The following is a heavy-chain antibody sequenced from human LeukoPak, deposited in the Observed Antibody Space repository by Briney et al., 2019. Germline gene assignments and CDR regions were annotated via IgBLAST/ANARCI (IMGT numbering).Heavy chain of an antibody. CDR1: GFPFSSYW. J-gene: IGHJ4*02. CDR3: ASHYYDFWSGYYFDY. CDR2: IKKDGSGK. V-gene: IGHV3-7*01. D-gene: IGHD3-3*01. Sequence: GGSLRLSCAASGFPFSSYWMSWVRQAPGKGLEWVANIKKDGSGKYYVDSVKGRFTISRDNAKNSLYLQMNSLRAEDTAVYYCASHYYDFWSGYYFDYWGQGTLVTVSS.